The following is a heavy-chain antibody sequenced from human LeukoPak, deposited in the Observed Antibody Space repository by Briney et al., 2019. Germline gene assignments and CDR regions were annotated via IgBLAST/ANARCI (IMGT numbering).Heavy chain of an antibody. Sequence: SETLSLTCTVSGGSISTNDYYWGWIRQPPGKGLEWIGSIYFSGSTYYNPSLKSRVTISIDTSKNQFSLKLSSVTAADTAVYYCASPTAAPLRAFDIWGQGTMVTVSS. D-gene: IGHD6-13*01. V-gene: IGHV4-39*07. CDR1: GGSISTNDYY. CDR3: ASPTAAPLRAFDI. CDR2: IYFSGST. J-gene: IGHJ3*02.